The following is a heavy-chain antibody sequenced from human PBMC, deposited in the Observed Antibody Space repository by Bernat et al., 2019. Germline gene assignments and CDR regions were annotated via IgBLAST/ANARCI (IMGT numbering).Heavy chain of an antibody. J-gene: IGHJ4*02. CDR1: GYTLPDLS. CDR3: TTAVATMVTTFDY. CDR2: VDHEDGET. D-gene: IGHD4-17*01. V-gene: IGHV1-24*01. Sequence: QVQLVQSGAEVKKPGASVKVSCKVSGYTLPDLSMHWVRQAPGNGLEWMGGVDHEDGETIYEQKFQGRVTMTEDTSTDTAYMELSSLKTEDTAVDYYTTAVATMVTTFDYWGQGTLVTVSS.